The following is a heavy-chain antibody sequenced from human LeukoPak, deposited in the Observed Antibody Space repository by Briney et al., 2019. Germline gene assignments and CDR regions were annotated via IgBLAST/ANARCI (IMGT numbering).Heavy chain of an antibody. V-gene: IGHV4-61*01. CDR3: AREDRVAGTMAY. CDR2: IYYSGST. Sequence: KPSETLSLTCTVSGGSVSSGSYYWSWIRQPPGKGLEWIGYIYYSGSTNYNPSLKSRVTISVDTSKNQFSLKLSSVTAADTAVYYCAREDRVAGTMAYWGQGTLVTVSS. J-gene: IGHJ4*02. CDR1: GGSVSSGSYY. D-gene: IGHD6-19*01.